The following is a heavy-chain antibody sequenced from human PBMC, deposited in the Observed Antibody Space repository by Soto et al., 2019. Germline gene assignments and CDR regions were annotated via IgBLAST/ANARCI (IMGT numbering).Heavy chain of an antibody. CDR2: ISAYNGNT. Sequence: GASVKVSCKASGYTFTSYGISWVRQAPGQGLEWMGWISAYNGNTNYAQKLQGRVTMTTDTSTSTAYMELRSLRSDDTAVYYCAREKADSSGYYRVDYWGQGTLVTVSS. V-gene: IGHV1-18*01. CDR3: AREKADSSGYYRVDY. J-gene: IGHJ4*02. CDR1: GYTFTSYG. D-gene: IGHD3-22*01.